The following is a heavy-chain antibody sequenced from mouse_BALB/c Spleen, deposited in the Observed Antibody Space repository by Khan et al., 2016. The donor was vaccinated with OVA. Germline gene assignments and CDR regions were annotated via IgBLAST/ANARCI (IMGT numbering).Heavy chain of an antibody. D-gene: IGHD2-14*01. Sequence: VQLVESGAELARPGASVKMSCKASGYTFTSYTIHWIKLRPGQGLEWIGYINPSNGYTNYNQKFRDKATLTADKSSTTAYRQLSSLTSDDSAVYNCVRDGAYHRNDGWFAYWGQGTLVTVSA. CDR3: VRDGAYHRNDGWFAY. J-gene: IGHJ3*01. V-gene: IGHV1-4*01. CDR2: INPSNGYT. CDR1: GYTFTSYT.